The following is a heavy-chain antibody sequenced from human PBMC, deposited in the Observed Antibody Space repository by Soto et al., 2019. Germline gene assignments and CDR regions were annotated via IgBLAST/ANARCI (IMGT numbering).Heavy chain of an antibody. D-gene: IGHD3-3*01. Sequence: ASVKVSCKASGYTFTSYGISWVRQAPGQWLEWMGWISAYNGNTNYAQKLQGRVTMTTDTSTSTAYMELRSLRSDDTAVYYCARARDYDFWSGYSRPYGMDVWGQGTTVTVSS. CDR1: GYTFTSYG. CDR2: ISAYNGNT. J-gene: IGHJ6*02. V-gene: IGHV1-18*01. CDR3: ARARDYDFWSGYSRPYGMDV.